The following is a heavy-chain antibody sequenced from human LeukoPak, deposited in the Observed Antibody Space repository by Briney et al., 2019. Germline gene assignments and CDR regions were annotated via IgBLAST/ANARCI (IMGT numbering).Heavy chain of an antibody. Sequence: GGSLRLSCAASGFTFGSYATTWVRQSPRKGLQWVSTITGGGGNTYYADSVKGRFTVSRDNFKDTLHLQMNSLSAEDTAVYFCARYHFDSSGRFFDYWGQGTLVTVSS. D-gene: IGHD3-22*01. CDR1: GFTFGSYA. V-gene: IGHV3-23*01. J-gene: IGHJ4*02. CDR2: ITGGGGNT. CDR3: ARYHFDSSGRFFDY.